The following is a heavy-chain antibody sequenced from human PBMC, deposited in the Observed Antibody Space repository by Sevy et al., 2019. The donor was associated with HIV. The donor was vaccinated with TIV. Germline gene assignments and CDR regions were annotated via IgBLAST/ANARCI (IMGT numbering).Heavy chain of an antibody. CDR2: IWFDGSNT. Sequence: GGSLRLSCAASGFTFSTYGMHWVRQAPGKGLEWVAVIWFDGSNTYYADSVKGRFTISRDIAKNTLHLQMNSLRAEDTAVYYCARGGYYYDNAAYYALDSWGQGTLVTVSS. J-gene: IGHJ4*02. CDR1: GFTFSTYG. CDR3: ARGGYYYDNAAYYALDS. V-gene: IGHV3-33*01. D-gene: IGHD3-22*01.